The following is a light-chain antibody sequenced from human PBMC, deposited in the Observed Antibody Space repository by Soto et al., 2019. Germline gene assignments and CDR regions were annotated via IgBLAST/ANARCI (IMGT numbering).Light chain of an antibody. CDR1: SSNIGSNT. Sequence: QAVVSQPPSASGTPGQTVTISCSGSSSNIGSNTIDWYQQLPGTAPKLLIFNTDQRPSAVPDRFSGSKSGTSASLAISGLQSVDEADYSCAVWDDSLNGVIFGGGTKLTVL. J-gene: IGLJ2*01. CDR3: AVWDDSLNGVI. CDR2: NTD. V-gene: IGLV1-44*01.